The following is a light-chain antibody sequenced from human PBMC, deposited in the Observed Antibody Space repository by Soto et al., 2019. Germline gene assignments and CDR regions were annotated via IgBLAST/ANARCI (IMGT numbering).Light chain of an antibody. CDR1: SSDVGGYNY. Sequence: QSVLTQAASVSGSPGQSITISCTGTSSDVGGYNYISWYQQHPGKVPKLLIYEVNNRPSGVSNRFSGSKSGNTASLTISGLQAEDEADYYCNSFTTSSTRIFGGGTKLTVL. CDR2: EVN. J-gene: IGLJ2*01. CDR3: NSFTTSSTRI. V-gene: IGLV2-14*01.